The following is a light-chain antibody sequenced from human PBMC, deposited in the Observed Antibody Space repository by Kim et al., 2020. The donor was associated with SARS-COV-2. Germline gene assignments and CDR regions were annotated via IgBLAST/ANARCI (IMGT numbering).Light chain of an antibody. CDR2: GAS. Sequence: LSRGERGTLPCRASQSVTRGYLAWYQNKPGQAHRLLIYGASTRATGIPDRFSGSGYGTDFTLTISRVEPEDFAVYYCQQHGSSPYTFGQGTKLEI. V-gene: IGKV3-20*01. CDR1: QSVTRGY. CDR3: QQHGSSPYT. J-gene: IGKJ2*01.